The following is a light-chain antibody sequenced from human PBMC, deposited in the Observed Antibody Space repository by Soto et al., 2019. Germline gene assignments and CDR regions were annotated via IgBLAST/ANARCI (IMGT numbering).Light chain of an antibody. Sequence: HSVLTQPPTVSGAPGQRVTISCTGSSSNIGAGYDVHWYQQLPGTAPKLLIYGNSNRPSGVPDRFSGSKSGTSASLAITGLQAEDEADSYCQSYDSSLSGYVFGTGTKLTVL. J-gene: IGLJ1*01. V-gene: IGLV1-40*01. CDR1: SSNIGAGYD. CDR2: GNS. CDR3: QSYDSSLSGYV.